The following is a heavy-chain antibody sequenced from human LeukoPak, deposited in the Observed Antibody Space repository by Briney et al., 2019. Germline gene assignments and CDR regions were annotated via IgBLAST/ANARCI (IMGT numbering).Heavy chain of an antibody. V-gene: IGHV3-64*01. CDR1: GFTFSSAA. Sequence: GGSLRLSCAASGFTFSSAAMHWVRQAPGKGLEYVAAIRSDGGNTYYGNSVKGRFTNSRDNSKDTLYLQVGSLRAEDTAVYYCARGPGSGKYYLTYWGQGTLVTVAS. CDR2: IRSDGGNT. D-gene: IGHD3-10*01. CDR3: ARGPGSGKYYLTY. J-gene: IGHJ4*02.